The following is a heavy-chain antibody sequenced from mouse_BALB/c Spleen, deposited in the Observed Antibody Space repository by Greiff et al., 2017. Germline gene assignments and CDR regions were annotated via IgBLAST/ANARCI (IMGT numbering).Heavy chain of an antibody. V-gene: IGHV1S56*01. CDR2: IYPGDGST. Sequence: QVQLKQSGPELVKPGASVKMSCKASGYTFTSYYIHWVKQRPGQGLEWIGWIYPGDGSTKYNEKFKGKTTLTADKSSSTAYMLLSSLTSEDSAIYFCARQGIHYYGSPFAYWGQGTLVTVSA. J-gene: IGHJ3*01. D-gene: IGHD1-2*01. CDR3: ARQGIHYYGSPFAY. CDR1: GYTFTSYY.